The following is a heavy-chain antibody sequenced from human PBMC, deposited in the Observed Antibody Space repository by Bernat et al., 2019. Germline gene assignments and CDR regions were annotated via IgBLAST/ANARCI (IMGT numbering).Heavy chain of an antibody. J-gene: IGHJ4*02. CDR2: IDWDDDK. Sequence: QVTLRESGPALVKPTQTLTLTCTFSGFSLSTSGMCVSWIRQPPGKALEWLARIDWDDDKYYSTSLKTRLTISKDTSKNQVVLTMTNMDPVDTATYYCARIPQLRYVDWDHDYWGQGTLVTVSS. CDR3: ARIPQLRYVDWDHDY. D-gene: IGHD3-9*01. V-gene: IGHV2-70*15. CDR1: GFSLSTSGMC.